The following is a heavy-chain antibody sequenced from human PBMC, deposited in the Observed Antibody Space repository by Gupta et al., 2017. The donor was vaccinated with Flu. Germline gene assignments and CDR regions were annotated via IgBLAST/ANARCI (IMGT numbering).Heavy chain of an antibody. CDR1: GFAFSDYA. J-gene: IGHJ4*02. V-gene: IGHV3-23*01. CDR3: AKVDSAVTTRVHFDY. CDR2: ISASGGIT. D-gene: IGHD4-17*01. Sequence: EVQMLGSGGGLVQPGGSLRLSCAASGFAFSDYAMSWVRQAPGKGLEWVSTISASGGITYYADSVKGRFTVSRANSKNTLLLQMNSLRAGDTAVYYCAKVDSAVTTRVHFDYWGQGTQVTVSS.